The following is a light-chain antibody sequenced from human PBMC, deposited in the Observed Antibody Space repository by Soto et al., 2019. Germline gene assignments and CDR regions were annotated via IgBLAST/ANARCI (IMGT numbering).Light chain of an antibody. J-gene: IGLJ1*01. CDR3: QVWDSSRDHFV. CDR1: NIGSES. CDR2: EDS. V-gene: IGLV3-21*02. Sequence: SYELTQPPSVSVAPGQTARITCGGNNIGSESVHWYQQKPGQAPVLVLYEDSGRPSGIPERFSGSSSGNTATLTISRVEAGDEADSYCQVWDSSRDHFVFGTGTKVTVL.